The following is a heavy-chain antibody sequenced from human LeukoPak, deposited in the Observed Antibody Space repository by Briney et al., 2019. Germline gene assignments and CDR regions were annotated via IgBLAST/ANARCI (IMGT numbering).Heavy chain of an antibody. CDR1: GFTFSDYY. V-gene: IGHV3-11*01. Sequence: GGSLRLSCAASGFTFSDYYMDWIRQAPGKGLEWVSYISSSSSIISYADSVKGQFTISRDNAKNSLYLQMNSLRSEDTAVYYCARATVPAAAHGPLLYYYYMDVWGKGTTVTISS. CDR3: ARATVPAAAHGPLLYYYYMDV. CDR2: ISSSSSII. D-gene: IGHD2-2*01. J-gene: IGHJ6*03.